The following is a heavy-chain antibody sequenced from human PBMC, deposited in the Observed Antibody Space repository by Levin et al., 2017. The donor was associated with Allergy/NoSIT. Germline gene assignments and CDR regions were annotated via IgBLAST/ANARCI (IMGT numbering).Heavy chain of an antibody. CDR1: GGTFSRYT. CDR3: ARISEGDAFDL. V-gene: IGHV1-69*02. Sequence: ASVKVSCKASGGTFSRYTITWVRQAPGQGLEWMGRIIPILEIANSAQKFQGRVTITADKSTSTAYMELSSLRSEDTAVYYCARISEGDAFDLWGQGTMVTVSS. CDR2: IIPILEIA. D-gene: IGHD3-16*02. J-gene: IGHJ3*01.